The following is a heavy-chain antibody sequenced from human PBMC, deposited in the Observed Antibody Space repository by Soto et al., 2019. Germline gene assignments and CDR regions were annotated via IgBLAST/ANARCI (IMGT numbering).Heavy chain of an antibody. CDR3: GREGGDNWFDP. D-gene: IGHD3-16*01. CDR1: GGSISTGDYY. J-gene: IGHJ5*02. Sequence: SETLSLTCTVSGGSISTGDYYWSWIRQPPGKGLEWIGYIYYSVSTFYNPSLKNRVTISLDTSKIQFSLKLSSLTAADKAVYYCGREGGDNWFDPWGQGTLVTV. V-gene: IGHV4-30-4*01. CDR2: IYYSVST.